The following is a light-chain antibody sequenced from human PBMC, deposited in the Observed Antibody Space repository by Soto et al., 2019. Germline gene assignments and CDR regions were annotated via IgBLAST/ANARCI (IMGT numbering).Light chain of an antibody. V-gene: IGLV2-14*01. J-gene: IGLJ1*01. CDR1: SSDVGGYNY. CDR2: EVS. Sequence: QSALTQPASVSGSPGQSITISCTGTSSDVGGYNYVSWYQQHPGKAPKLMIYEVSNRPSGVSNRFSGSKSGNTASLTISGLHAEDDADYYCSSYTSSSTYAFGTGNKITVL. CDR3: SSYTSSSTYA.